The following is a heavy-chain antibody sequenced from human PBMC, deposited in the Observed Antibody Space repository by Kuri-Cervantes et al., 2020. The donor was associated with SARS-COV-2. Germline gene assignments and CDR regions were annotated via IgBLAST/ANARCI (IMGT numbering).Heavy chain of an antibody. D-gene: IGHD6-13*01. V-gene: IGHV1-2*02. CDR3: AREAAVAGKNFDY. J-gene: IGHJ4*02. CDR2: INPNSGGT. Sequence: ASVKVSCKASGYTFTGYYMHWVRQAPGQGLEWMGWINPNSGGTNYAQKFQGRFTVTRDTSTRTVFMELSSLRSEDTAVYYCAREAAVAGKNFDYWGQGTLVTVSS. CDR1: GYTFTGYY.